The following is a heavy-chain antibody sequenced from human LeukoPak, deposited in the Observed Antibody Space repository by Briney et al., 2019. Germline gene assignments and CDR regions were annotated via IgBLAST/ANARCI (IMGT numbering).Heavy chain of an antibody. CDR1: GFSFGTHG. J-gene: IGHJ4*02. CDR2: IRTSDANI. D-gene: IGHD3-10*01. CDR3: AKFYYGSGSYPLNFDY. Sequence: GGSLRLSCAASGFSFGTHGMSWVRQAPGKGLEWVSTIRTSDANIYYADSVKGRFTISRDNSMNTLYLQMNSLRAEDTALYYCAKFYYGSGSYPLNFDYWGRGTLVTVSS. V-gene: IGHV3-23*01.